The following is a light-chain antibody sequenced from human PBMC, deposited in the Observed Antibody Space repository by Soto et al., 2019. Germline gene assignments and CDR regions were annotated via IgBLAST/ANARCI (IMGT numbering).Light chain of an antibody. CDR1: QSVSSSY. CDR2: GAS. CDR3: QQYGSSPPVT. V-gene: IGKV3-20*01. Sequence: EIVLTQSPGTLSLSPGERANLSCRASQSVSSSYLAWYQQKPGQAPRLLIYGASSRATGIPYRFSGSGSGTDCTLTISRLEPEDFAVYYCQQYGSSPPVTFGQGTRLEMK. J-gene: IGKJ5*01.